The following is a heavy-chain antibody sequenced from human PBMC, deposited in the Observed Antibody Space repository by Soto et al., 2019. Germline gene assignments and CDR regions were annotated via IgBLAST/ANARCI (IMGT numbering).Heavy chain of an antibody. CDR1: GFTFSNYA. CDR3: AKGVLSFHYGMEV. D-gene: IGHD3-10*01. V-gene: IGHV3-23*01. CDR2: ISSTAGRT. Sequence: GGSLRLSCVVSGFTSGFTFSNYAMNWVRQAPGKGLEGVSSISSTAGRTSSYADSVKGRFAISRDFSDNTVYLQMNNLRVDDTAVYFCAKGVLSFHYGMEVWGQGTTVTVSS. J-gene: IGHJ6*02.